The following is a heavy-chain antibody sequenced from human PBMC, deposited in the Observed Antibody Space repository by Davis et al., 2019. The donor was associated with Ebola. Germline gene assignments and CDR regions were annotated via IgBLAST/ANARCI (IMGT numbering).Heavy chain of an antibody. CDR1: GFTFSSYA. Sequence: PGGSLRLSCAASGFTFSSYAMSWVRQAPGKGLEWVSAISGSGGSTYYADSVKGRFTISRDNSKNTLYLQMNSLRAEDTAVYYCAKATGGPIVVVVAATNFDYWGQGTLVTVSS. V-gene: IGHV3-23*01. CDR2: ISGSGGST. D-gene: IGHD2-15*01. J-gene: IGHJ4*02. CDR3: AKATGGPIVVVVAATNFDY.